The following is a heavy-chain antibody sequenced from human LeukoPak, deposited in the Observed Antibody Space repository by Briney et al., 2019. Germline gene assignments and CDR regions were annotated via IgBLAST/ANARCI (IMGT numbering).Heavy chain of an antibody. CDR1: GFTFSSYG. CDR3: AKDQDYYDSSGYYSSQYFQH. CDR2: ISYDGSNK. D-gene: IGHD3-22*01. V-gene: IGHV3-30*18. Sequence: GGSLRLSCAASGFTFSSYGMHWVRQAPGKGLEWVAVISYDGSNKYYADSVKGRFTISRDNSKNTLYLQMNSLRAEDTAVYYCAKDQDYYDSSGYYSSQYFQHWGQGTLSPSPQ. J-gene: IGHJ1*01.